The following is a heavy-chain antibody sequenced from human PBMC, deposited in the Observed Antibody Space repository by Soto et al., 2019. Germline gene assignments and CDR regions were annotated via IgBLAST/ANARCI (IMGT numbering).Heavy chain of an antibody. Sequence: QVQLVESGGGVVQPGRSLRLSCAASGFTFSNYGMHWVRQAPGKGLEWVAVISYDGSNTYYADSVKGRFSISRDNSKNTLYLQMNSMRAEDTAVYYCSSDPGGAVTLSYYYYGMAMWAQGTTVTVSS. J-gene: IGHJ6*02. CDR1: GFTFSNYG. CDR3: SSDPGGAVTLSYYYYGMAM. CDR2: ISYDGSNT. V-gene: IGHV3-30*03. D-gene: IGHD2-21*02.